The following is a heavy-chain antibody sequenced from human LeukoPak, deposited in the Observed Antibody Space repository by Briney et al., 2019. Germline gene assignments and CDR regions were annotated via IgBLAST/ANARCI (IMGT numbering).Heavy chain of an antibody. V-gene: IGHV4-38-2*01. D-gene: IGHD5-12*01. CDR3: ASGPPVDIVATILDY. CDR2: IYHSGST. CDR1: GYSISSGYY. J-gene: IGHJ4*02. Sequence: SETLSLTXAVSGYSISSGYYWGWIRQPPGKRLEWIGSIYHSGSTYYNPSLKSRVTISVDTSKNQFSLKLSSVTAADTAVYYCASGPPVDIVATILDYWGQGTLVTVSS.